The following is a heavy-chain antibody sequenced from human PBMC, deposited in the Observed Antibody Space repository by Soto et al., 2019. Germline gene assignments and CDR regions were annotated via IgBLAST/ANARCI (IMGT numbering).Heavy chain of an antibody. Sequence: PSETLSLTCAVYGGSFSGYYWSWIRQPPGKGLEWIGEINHSGGTNYNPSLKSRVTISVDTSKSQFSLKLSSVTAADTAIYYCARGVSNYDFWSGYSHYYYYMDVWGKGTTVTVSS. CDR2: INHSGGT. CDR3: ARGVSNYDFWSGYSHYYYYMDV. CDR1: GGSFSGYY. V-gene: IGHV4-34*01. D-gene: IGHD3-3*01. J-gene: IGHJ6*03.